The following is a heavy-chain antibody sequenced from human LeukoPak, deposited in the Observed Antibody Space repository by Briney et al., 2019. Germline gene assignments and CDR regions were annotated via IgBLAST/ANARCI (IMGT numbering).Heavy chain of an antibody. CDR1: GGSISSSSYY. D-gene: IGHD6-6*01. CDR2: IYYSGST. CDR3: ARSQIAARPVYYYYMDV. Sequence: SETLSLTCTVSGGSISSSSYYWGWIRQPPGKGLEWIGSIYYSGSTYYNPSLKSRVTISVDTSKNQFSLKLSSVTAADTAVYYCARSQIAARPVYYYYMDVWGKGTTVTVSS. J-gene: IGHJ6*03. V-gene: IGHV4-39*01.